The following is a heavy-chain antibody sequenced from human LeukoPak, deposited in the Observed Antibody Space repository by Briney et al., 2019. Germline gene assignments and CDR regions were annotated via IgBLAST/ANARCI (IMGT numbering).Heavy chain of an antibody. CDR1: GYTFTSYA. CDR3: ARERLWFGADYYYYGMDI. CDR2: INAGNGNT. Sequence: GASVKVSCKASGYTFTSYAMHWVRQAPGQRLEWMGWINAGNGNTKYSQKFQGRVTITRDTSASTAYMELSSLRSEDTAVYYCARERLWFGADYYYYGMDIWGQGTTVTVSS. D-gene: IGHD3-10*01. V-gene: IGHV1-3*01. J-gene: IGHJ6*02.